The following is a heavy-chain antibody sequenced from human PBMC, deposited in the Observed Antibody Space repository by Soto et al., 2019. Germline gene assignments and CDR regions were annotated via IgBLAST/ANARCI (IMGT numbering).Heavy chain of an antibody. CDR2: ISSDGDNI. D-gene: IGHD6-19*01. V-gene: IGHV3-30-3*01. Sequence: GGSLRLSCVASGFNFNTYTMHWVRQAPGRGLEWVAAISSDGDNIYYLDSVEDRFTISRDNSRNTVFLQMNSLRGDDTGVHYCARRGHGAGWNWFDSWGPGSLVTVSS. J-gene: IGHJ5*01. CDR3: ARRGHGAGWNWFDS. CDR1: GFNFNTYT.